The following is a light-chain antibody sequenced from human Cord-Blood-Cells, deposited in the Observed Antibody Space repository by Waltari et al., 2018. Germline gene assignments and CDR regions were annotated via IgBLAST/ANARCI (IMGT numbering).Light chain of an antibody. V-gene: IGLV2-23*01. Sequence: QSALTQPASVSGSPGQTATLSCTGTRSVVGSYTPFPWYQQHPGKAPKRMIYEGSKRPSGVSNRCSGSKSGNTASLTISGLQAEDEADYYCCSYAGSSTYVFGTGTKVTVL. CDR2: EGS. J-gene: IGLJ1*01. CDR1: RSVVGSYTP. CDR3: CSYAGSSTYV.